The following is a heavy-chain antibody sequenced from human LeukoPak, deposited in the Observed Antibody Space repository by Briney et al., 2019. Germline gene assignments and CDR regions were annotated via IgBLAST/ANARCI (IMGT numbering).Heavy chain of an antibody. CDR1: GGSISSYY. V-gene: IGHV4-4*07. Sequence: SETLSLTCSVSGGSISSYYWSWIRQPAGKGLEWIGRIYTSGSTNYNPSLKSRVTISVDTSKNQFSLKLSSVTAADTAVYYCARDYRTGFFKGLGYCSGGSCPFDYWGQGTLVTVSS. D-gene: IGHD2-15*01. CDR3: ARDYRTGFFKGLGYCSGGSCPFDY. CDR2: IYTSGST. J-gene: IGHJ4*02.